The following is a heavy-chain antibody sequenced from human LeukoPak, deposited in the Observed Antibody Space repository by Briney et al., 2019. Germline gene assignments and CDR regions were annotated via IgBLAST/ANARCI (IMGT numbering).Heavy chain of an antibody. J-gene: IGHJ4*02. V-gene: IGHV3-23*01. CDR3: AKDHLPGIVVADRDY. CDR2: ISGSGGTT. CDR1: GFTFSSYS. D-gene: IGHD6-19*01. Sequence: QPGGSLRLSCAASGFTFSSYSMNWVRQAPGKGLEWVSAISGSGGTTYYADSVKGRFTISRDNSKNTLYLQINSLRGEDTAVYYCAKDHLPGIVVADRDYWGQGTLVTVSS.